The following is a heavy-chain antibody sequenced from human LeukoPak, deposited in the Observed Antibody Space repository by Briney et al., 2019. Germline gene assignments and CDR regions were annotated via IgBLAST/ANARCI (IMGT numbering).Heavy chain of an antibody. V-gene: IGHV3-23*01. CDR2: ISGSGGST. D-gene: IGHD2-15*01. J-gene: IGHJ5*02. Sequence: VNGKAVDLGRRGPVKGLEWVSAISGSGGSTYYADSVKGRFTISRDNSKNTLYLQMNSLRAEDTAVYYCAKYLGRMAWGQGTLVTVSS. CDR3: AKYLGRMA. CDR1: VNGKA.